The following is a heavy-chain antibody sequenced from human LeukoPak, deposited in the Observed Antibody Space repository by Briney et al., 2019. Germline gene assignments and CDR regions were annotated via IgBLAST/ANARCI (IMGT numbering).Heavy chain of an antibody. J-gene: IGHJ5*02. CDR3: ARDHSLLSAGIAAAGNWFDP. CDR2: FDPEDGET. CDR1: GYTLTELS. V-gene: IGHV1-24*01. Sequence: ASVKVSCKVSGYTLTELSMHWVRQAPGKGLEWMGGFDPEDGETIYAQKFQGRVTMTEDTSTDTAYMELSSLRSEDTAVYYCARDHSLLSAGIAAAGNWFDPWGQGTLVTVSS. D-gene: IGHD6-13*01.